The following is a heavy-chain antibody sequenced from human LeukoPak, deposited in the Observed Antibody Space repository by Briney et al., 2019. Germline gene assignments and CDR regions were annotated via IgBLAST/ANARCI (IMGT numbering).Heavy chain of an antibody. CDR2: IQSGST. Sequence: GSLRLSCAASGFTANNNHTSWVRHAPGRGLEWVSLIQSGSTHYADSVKGRFTISRENTKKTLYLQMNSLRAEDTAVYYCARDRGDTSGWPIIDYWGQGTLVTVSS. V-gene: IGHV3-66*01. CDR3: ARDRGDTSGWPIIDY. D-gene: IGHD6-19*01. CDR1: GFTANNNH. J-gene: IGHJ4*02.